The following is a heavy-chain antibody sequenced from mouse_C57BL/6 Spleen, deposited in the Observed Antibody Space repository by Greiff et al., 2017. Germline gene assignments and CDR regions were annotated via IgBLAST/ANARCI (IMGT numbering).Heavy chain of an antibody. Sequence: QVQLQQSGPELVKPGASVKISCKASGYAFSSSWMNWVKQRPGKGLEWIGRIYPGDGDTNYNGKFKGKATLTADKSSSTAYMQLSSLTSEDSEVYFCAILYGSSYDWYFDVWGTGTTVTVSS. J-gene: IGHJ1*03. CDR3: AILYGSSYDWYFDV. CDR2: IYPGDGDT. CDR1: GYAFSSSW. V-gene: IGHV1-82*01. D-gene: IGHD1-1*01.